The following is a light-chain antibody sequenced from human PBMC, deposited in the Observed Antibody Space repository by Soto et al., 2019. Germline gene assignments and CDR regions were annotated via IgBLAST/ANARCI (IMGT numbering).Light chain of an antibody. J-gene: IGLJ2*01. CDR1: SSAVGAYDF. Sequence: QSALTQPASVSGSPGQSIAISCTGTSSAVGAYDFVSWYQQHPGKAPKVMIYDVNHRPSGVSDRFSGSKSGNTASLTISGLQAEDEADYFCSSYTTTRSVLFGGGTKVTVL. CDR3: SSYTTTRSVL. CDR2: DVN. V-gene: IGLV2-14*01.